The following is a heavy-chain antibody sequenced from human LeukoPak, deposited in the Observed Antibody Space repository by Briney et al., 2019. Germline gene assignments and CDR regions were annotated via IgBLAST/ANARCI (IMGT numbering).Heavy chain of an antibody. CDR3: ASAHIQYYYGSGSFYFDY. V-gene: IGHV4-34*01. J-gene: IGHJ4*02. Sequence: NPSETLSLTCDVNDESFSTYYWSWIRQPPGKGLEWIGEINHSGSTNYNPSLKSRVTISVDTSKNQFSLKLSSVTAADTAVYYCASAHIQYYYGSGSFYFDYWGQGTLVTVSS. CDR1: DESFSTYY. D-gene: IGHD3-10*01. CDR2: INHSGST.